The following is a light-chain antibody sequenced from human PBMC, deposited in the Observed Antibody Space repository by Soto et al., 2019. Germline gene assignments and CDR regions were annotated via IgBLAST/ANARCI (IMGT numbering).Light chain of an antibody. Sequence: QSALTQPPSASGSPGQSVTISCTGTRSDVGRYDYVSWYQQHPGKAPKLLIYEVTKRPFGVPDRFSGSKSGNTASLIVSGLQAEDEADYFCTSSDPTNKLLFGGGTKLTVL. CDR2: EVT. V-gene: IGLV2-8*01. CDR3: TSSDPTNKLL. CDR1: RSDVGRYDY. J-gene: IGLJ2*01.